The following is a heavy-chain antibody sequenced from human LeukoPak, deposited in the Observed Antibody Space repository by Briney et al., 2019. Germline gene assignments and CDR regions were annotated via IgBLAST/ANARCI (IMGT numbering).Heavy chain of an antibody. D-gene: IGHD2-15*01. CDR3: ARDQGYCSGGSCYPESYGMDV. J-gene: IGHJ6*02. CDR1: GGSISSGDYY. Sequence: PSETLSLTCTVSGGSISSGDYYWSWIRQPPGEGLEWIGYIYYSGSTYYNPSLKSRVTISVDTSKNQFSLKLSSVTAADTAVYYCARDQGYCSGGSCYPESYGMDVWGQGTTVTVSS. CDR2: IYYSGST. V-gene: IGHV4-30-4*01.